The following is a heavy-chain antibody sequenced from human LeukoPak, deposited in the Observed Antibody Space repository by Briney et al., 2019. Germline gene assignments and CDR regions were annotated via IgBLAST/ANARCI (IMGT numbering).Heavy chain of an antibody. D-gene: IGHD4-17*01. V-gene: IGHV3-33*05. J-gene: IGHJ5*02. CDR1: GFTFTSYG. Sequence: PGGSLRLSCAVSGFTFTSYGFHWVRQAPGKGLERVAVIAYDGTKKFYADSVKGRFTISRDNSMNMVYLEMSSLRAEDTALYYCAKDLAPGGHYDSRPHQGAVYFDPWGQGTLVIVSS. CDR3: AKDLAPGGHYDSRPHQGAVYFDP. CDR2: IAYDGTKK.